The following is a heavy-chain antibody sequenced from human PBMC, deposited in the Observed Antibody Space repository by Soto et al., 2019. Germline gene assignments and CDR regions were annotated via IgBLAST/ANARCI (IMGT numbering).Heavy chain of an antibody. D-gene: IGHD4-4*01. Sequence: EVQLAESGGGLVQPGGSLRLSCAASGFTFSPYWMHWVRQAPGKGLVWVSRINPDGSSTNYADSVKGRFTISRDNAKKTLYLQMNSLRAEDTAVYYCGRGGSNSPNGMDVWGQGTTVTVSS. CDR2: INPDGSST. J-gene: IGHJ6*02. CDR1: GFTFSPYW. V-gene: IGHV3-74*01. CDR3: GRGGSNSPNGMDV.